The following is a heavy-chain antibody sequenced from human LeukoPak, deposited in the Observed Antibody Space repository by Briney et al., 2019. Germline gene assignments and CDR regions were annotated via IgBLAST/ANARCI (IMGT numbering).Heavy chain of an antibody. CDR3: AKDYEPLVGVHRWGDWFDP. J-gene: IGHJ5*02. V-gene: IGHV3-23*01. CDR1: GFIFNNYG. Sequence: GGSLRLSCAASGFIFNNYGMIWVRQAPGKGLEWVSAIRSTGDTYYADSVKGRFTISRDNSKSTLFLQMDGLRAEDTALYYCAKDYEPLVGVHRWGDWFDPWGQGTLVTVSS. CDR2: IRSTGDT. D-gene: IGHD1-26*01.